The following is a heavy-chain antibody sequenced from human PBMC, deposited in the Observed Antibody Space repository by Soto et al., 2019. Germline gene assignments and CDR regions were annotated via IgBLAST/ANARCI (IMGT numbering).Heavy chain of an antibody. V-gene: IGHV4-4*02. CDR2: IFHDGTS. D-gene: IGHD2-8*01. Sequence: SETLSLTCPVSGVSISSGDWWAWVRQTPQRGLEYVGEIFHDGTSNYYPSFERLVSISVSTSKNQFSLKLPSVTAASTALYFCARLVYDTRHNCMYYDFWGQGALVTVSS. J-gene: IGHJ4*02. CDR1: GVSISSGDW. CDR3: ARLVYDTRHNCMYYDF.